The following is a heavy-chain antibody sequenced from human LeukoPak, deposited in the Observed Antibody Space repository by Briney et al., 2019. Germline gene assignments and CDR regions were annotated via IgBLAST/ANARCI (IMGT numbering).Heavy chain of an antibody. CDR1: GFTFSSYG. D-gene: IGHD3-10*01. Sequence: GGSLRLSCAASGFTFSSYGMHWVRQAPGKGLEWVSAISGSGGSTYYADSVKGRFTISRDNVKNSLYLQMNSLRAEDTAVYSCARVNDYDSGSLYRPIDYWGQGTLVTVSS. CDR2: ISGSGGST. V-gene: IGHV3-21*01. J-gene: IGHJ4*02. CDR3: ARVNDYDSGSLYRPIDY.